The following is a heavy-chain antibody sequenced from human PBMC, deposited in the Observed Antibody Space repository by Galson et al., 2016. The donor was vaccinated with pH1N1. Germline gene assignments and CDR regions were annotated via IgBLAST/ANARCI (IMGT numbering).Heavy chain of an antibody. Sequence: SGAEVKKPGESLKISCKGSGYNFATYWIGWVRQMPGKGLEWMGKVYPRDSDARYSPSFKDQVTFSGDTSTNTAYLQWLNLRASDSGIYYCARRIDMTTITVGVDAYDIWGQGTMVTVSS. J-gene: IGHJ3*02. V-gene: IGHV5-51*01. CDR3: ARRIDMTTITVGVDAYDI. CDR2: VYPRDSDA. D-gene: IGHD5-24*01. CDR1: GYNFATYW.